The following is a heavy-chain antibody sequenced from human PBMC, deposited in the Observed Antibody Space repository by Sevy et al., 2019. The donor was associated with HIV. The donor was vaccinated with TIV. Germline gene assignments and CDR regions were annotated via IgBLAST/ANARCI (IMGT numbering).Heavy chain of an antibody. V-gene: IGHV3-15*01. Sequence: GSLRLSCAASGLSFSNAWMAWVRQAPGKGLEWVGRIRSETGGGTTDFAAFAKGKFTISRDDQKNTLYLQMNSLKTEDTAVYYCAIDHRRDGMIVVPFEKWGLGTLVTVSS. J-gene: IGHJ4*02. CDR1: GLSFSNAW. CDR3: AIDHRRDGMIVVPFEK. CDR2: IRSETGGGTT. D-gene: IGHD3-22*01.